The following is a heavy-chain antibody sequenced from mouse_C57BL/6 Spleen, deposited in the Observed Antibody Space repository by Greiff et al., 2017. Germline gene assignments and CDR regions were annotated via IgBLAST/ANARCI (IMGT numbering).Heavy chain of an antibody. D-gene: IGHD1-1*01. V-gene: IGHV1-9*01. CDR3: ARGGYGSSYWYFDV. CDR2: ILPGSGST. Sequence: QVQLQQSGAELMKPGASVKLSCKATGYTFTGYWIEWVKQRPGHGLEWIGEILPGSGSTNYNEKFKGKATFTVDTSSNTAYMQLSSLTTEDSAIYYCARGGYGSSYWYFDVWGTGTTVTVSS. J-gene: IGHJ1*03. CDR1: GYTFTGYW.